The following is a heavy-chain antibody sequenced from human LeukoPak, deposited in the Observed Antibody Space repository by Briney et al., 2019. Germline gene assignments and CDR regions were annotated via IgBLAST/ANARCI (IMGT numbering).Heavy chain of an antibody. CDR1: GGSISSGDYY. J-gene: IGHJ4*02. D-gene: IGHD3-10*01. CDR2: IYYSGNT. Sequence: SQTLSLTCTVSGGSISSGDYYWSWIRQPPGKGLEWIGYIYYSGNTYYNPSLKSRVTISVDTSKNQLSLKLSSVTAADTAVYYCARAPNYGSGRPYPDYWGQGTLVTVSS. V-gene: IGHV4-30-4*01. CDR3: ARAPNYGSGRPYPDY.